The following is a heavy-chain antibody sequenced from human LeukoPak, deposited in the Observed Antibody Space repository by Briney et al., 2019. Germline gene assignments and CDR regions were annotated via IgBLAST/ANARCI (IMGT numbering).Heavy chain of an antibody. D-gene: IGHD3-22*01. V-gene: IGHV3-48*01. Sequence: LPGGSLRLSCAASGFTFSSYSMNWVRQAPGKGLEWVSYISSSSSTIYYADSVKGRFTISRDNPKNTLYLQMNSLRAEDTAVYYCAKGEYYYDSSGYPKIYFDYWGQGTLVTVSS. J-gene: IGHJ4*02. CDR1: GFTFSSYS. CDR3: AKGEYYYDSSGYPKIYFDY. CDR2: ISSSSSTI.